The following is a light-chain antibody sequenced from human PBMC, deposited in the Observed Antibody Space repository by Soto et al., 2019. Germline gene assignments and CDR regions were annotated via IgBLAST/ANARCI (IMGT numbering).Light chain of an antibody. CDR1: QSVSNS. V-gene: IGKV3-11*01. J-gene: IGKJ2*01. CDR3: HQGSDCPPPYT. Sequence: EMVLTQSPATLSLSPGERVTLSCRASQSVSNSLVWYQQKAGQAPRLLLYGISYRATGVPARVSGSGSGTDFTLSISSLEPEDFAIYYCHQGSDCPPPYTFGQGTKLEIK. CDR2: GIS.